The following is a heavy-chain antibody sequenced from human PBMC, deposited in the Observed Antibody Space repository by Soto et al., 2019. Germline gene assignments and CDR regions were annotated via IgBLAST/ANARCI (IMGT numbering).Heavy chain of an antibody. CDR2: IYYSGST. J-gene: IGHJ4*02. CDR1: GGSISSYY. V-gene: IGHV4-39*01. CDR3: ARHTYYFDY. Sequence: PSETLSLTCTVSGGSISSYYWSWIRQPPGKGLEWIGSIYYSGSTYYNPSLKSRVTISVDTSKNQFSLKLSSVTAADTAVYYCARHTYYFDYWGQGTLVTVSS.